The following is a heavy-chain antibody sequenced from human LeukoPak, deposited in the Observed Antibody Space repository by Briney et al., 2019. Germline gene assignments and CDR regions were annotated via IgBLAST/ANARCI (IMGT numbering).Heavy chain of an antibody. V-gene: IGHV3-30*02. Sequence: GGSLRLSCAASGFTFSSYGMHWVRQAPGKGLEWVAFIRYDGSNKYYADSVKGRFTISRDNSKNTLYLQMNSLRAEDTAVYYCAKDAGQLPAYYYMDVWGKGTTVTVSS. CDR1: GFTFSSYG. D-gene: IGHD5-18*01. CDR2: IRYDGSNK. J-gene: IGHJ6*03. CDR3: AKDAGQLPAYYYMDV.